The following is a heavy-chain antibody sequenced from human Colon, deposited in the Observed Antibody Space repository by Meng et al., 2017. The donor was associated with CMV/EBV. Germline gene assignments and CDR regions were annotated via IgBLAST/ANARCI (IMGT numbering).Heavy chain of an antibody. Sequence: GESLKISCAASVFTFSSYAMSWVRQAPGKGLEWVSAISGSGGSTYYADSVKGRFTISRDNSKNTLYLQMNSLRAEDTAVYYCAKDRYYDFWSGFDYWGQGTLVTVSS. CDR1: VFTFSSYA. D-gene: IGHD3-3*01. CDR3: AKDRYYDFWSGFDY. CDR2: ISGSGGST. V-gene: IGHV3-23*01. J-gene: IGHJ4*02.